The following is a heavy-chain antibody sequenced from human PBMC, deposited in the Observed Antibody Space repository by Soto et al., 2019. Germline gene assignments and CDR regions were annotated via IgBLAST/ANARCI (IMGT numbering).Heavy chain of an antibody. CDR1: GFKFSNYW. V-gene: IGHV3-7*03. D-gene: IGHD3-16*02. CDR3: ARDGLLFSGPYRPSRFDY. CDR2: IKHDTSEA. Sequence: GGSLRLSCAASGFKFSNYWMSWVRQAPGKGLEWVGNIKHDTSEAHYADSVKGRFTITRDNIKNFLFLQMNGLRADDTASYYCARDGLLFSGPYRPSRFDYWGLGTLVTVSS. J-gene: IGHJ4*02.